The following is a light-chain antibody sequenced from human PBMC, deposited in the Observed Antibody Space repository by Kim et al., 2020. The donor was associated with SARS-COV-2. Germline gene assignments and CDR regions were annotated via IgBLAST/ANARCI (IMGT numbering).Light chain of an antibody. V-gene: IGKV3-11*01. CDR3: QQRSSRPPT. Sequence: LTPGEKAPLSCRASESVSSYLAWYQQRSGQAPGLLIYNGSERATGIPARFSGSGSGTDFTHTISSLEPDDFAVYYCQQRSSRPPTFGGGTKVDIK. CDR1: ESVSSY. J-gene: IGKJ4*01. CDR2: NGS.